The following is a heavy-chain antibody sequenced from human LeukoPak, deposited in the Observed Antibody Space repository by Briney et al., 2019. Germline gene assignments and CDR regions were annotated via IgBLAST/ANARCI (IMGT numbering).Heavy chain of an antibody. D-gene: IGHD6-19*01. CDR2: ISYDGSHK. J-gene: IGHJ4*02. CDR3: ARLKAVAGMAYYFDY. Sequence: PGGSLRLSCAASGFTFSNYAIHWVRQAPGKGLEWVALISYDGSHKNYADSVKGRITISRDNSELYLQMNSLRAEDTAVYYCARLKAVAGMAYYFDYWGQGTLVTVSS. V-gene: IGHV3-30*04. CDR1: GFTFSNYA.